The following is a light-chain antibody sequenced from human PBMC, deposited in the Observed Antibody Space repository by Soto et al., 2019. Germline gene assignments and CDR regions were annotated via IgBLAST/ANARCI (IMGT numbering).Light chain of an antibody. CDR1: QSISSY. Sequence: DIQMTQSPSSLSASVGDRVTITCRASQSISSYLNCYQQKPGNAPKLLIYAASSVQRAVPSRFSGGGSATDFTLTISSLQDDDFANYYRQQSYSTPLYTFGQGTKLEIK. J-gene: IGKJ2*01. V-gene: IGKV1-39*01. CDR3: QQSYSTPLYT. CDR2: AAS.